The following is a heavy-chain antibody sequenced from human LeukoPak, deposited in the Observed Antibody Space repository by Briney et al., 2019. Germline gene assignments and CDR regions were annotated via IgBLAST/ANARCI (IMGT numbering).Heavy chain of an antibody. CDR2: INHSGST. CDR3: ARDGSYDSSGYYYVNAFDI. Sequence: SETLSLTCAVYGGSFSGYYWSWIRQPPGKGLEWIGEINHSGSTNYNPSLKSRVTISVDTSKNQFSLKLSSVTAADMAVYYCARDGSYDSSGYYYVNAFDIWGQGTMVTVSS. CDR1: GGSFSGYY. J-gene: IGHJ3*02. D-gene: IGHD3-22*01. V-gene: IGHV4-34*01.